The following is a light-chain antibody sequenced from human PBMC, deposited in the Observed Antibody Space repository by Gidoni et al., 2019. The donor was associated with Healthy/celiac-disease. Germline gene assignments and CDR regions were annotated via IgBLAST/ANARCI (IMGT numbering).Light chain of an antibody. V-gene: IGKV1-33*01. CDR3: QQYDNSFT. Sequence: DVQMTQSPSSLPASVGDRVTITCQASQDISNYLNWYQQKPGKAPKLLVYAASNLETEVTSRFSGSGSGTDFTFTSSSLQPEDIATYYCQQYDNSFTFXGXTKVEIK. CDR2: AAS. CDR1: QDISNY. J-gene: IGKJ4*01.